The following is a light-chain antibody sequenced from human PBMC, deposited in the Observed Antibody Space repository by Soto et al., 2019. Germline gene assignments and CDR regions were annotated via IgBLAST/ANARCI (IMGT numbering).Light chain of an antibody. CDR2: DVT. CDR1: SSDVGAYNY. J-gene: IGLJ2*01. Sequence: QSALAQPASVSGSPGQSITISCTGTSSDVGAYNYVSWYHQHHPGKAPELIIYDVTDRPSGVSTRFSVSKSCNTDSLTISGLQAEDEGDYYCSSYTSINTVIFGGGTKLNVL. V-gene: IGLV2-14*01. CDR3: SSYTSINTVI.